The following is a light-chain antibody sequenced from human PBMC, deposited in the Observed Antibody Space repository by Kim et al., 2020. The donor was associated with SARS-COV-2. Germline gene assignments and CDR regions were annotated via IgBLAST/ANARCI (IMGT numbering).Light chain of an antibody. V-gene: IGKV3-20*01. CDR1: QSVSDNC. CDR2: VAS. CDR3: QQYGSAPRT. Sequence: SPGERAPRSCRASQSVSDNCLAWYQQKPGQAPRLLIYVASSRVTGIPDRFSGSGSGTDFTLTISRLEPEDFAVYYCQQYGSAPRTFGQGTKVDIK. J-gene: IGKJ1*01.